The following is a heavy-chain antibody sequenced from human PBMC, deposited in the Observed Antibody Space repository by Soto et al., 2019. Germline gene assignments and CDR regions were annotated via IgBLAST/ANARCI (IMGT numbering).Heavy chain of an antibody. D-gene: IGHD6-19*01. CDR1: RFTFSTYT. V-gene: IGHV3-30-3*01. CDR3: VRDPHTSGRYEWVSMTLSIDFDY. CDR2: TSYDGNNK. Sequence: GGSLRLSCAASRFTFSTYTMHWVRQAPGKELEWVAVTSYDGNNKYYADSVKGRFTISRDNSKSTLYLQMNSLKIEDTAVYYCVRDPHTSGRYEWVSMTLSIDFDYWGQGTLVTVSS. J-gene: IGHJ4*02.